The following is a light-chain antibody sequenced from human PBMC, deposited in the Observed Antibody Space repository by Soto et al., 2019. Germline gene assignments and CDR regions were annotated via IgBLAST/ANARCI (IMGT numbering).Light chain of an antibody. CDR1: SGHSSYI. J-gene: IGLJ3*02. CDR3: ETWDSNTPIRV. CDR2: LEGSGSY. V-gene: IGLV4-60*03. Sequence: VLTQSSSASASLGSSVKLTCTLSSGHSSYIIAWHQQQPGKAPRYLMKLEGSGSYNKGSGVPDRFSGSSSGADRYLTISNLQSEDEADYYCETWDSNTPIRVFGGGTKLTVL.